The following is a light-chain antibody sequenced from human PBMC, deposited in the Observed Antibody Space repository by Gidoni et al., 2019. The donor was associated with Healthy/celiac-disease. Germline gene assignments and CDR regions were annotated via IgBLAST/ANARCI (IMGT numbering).Light chain of an antibody. CDR1: QSVSSD. J-gene: IGKJ4*01. CDR3: QQYNNWPLT. V-gene: IGKV3D-15*01. CDR2: GAS. Sequence: LTRSPTTLSVSPGERATLSCRASQSVSSDLAWYQQKPGKAPRLLIYGASIRATGIPARFSGSGSGTEFTLTISSLQSEDFAVYYCQQYNNWPLTFGGGTKVEIK.